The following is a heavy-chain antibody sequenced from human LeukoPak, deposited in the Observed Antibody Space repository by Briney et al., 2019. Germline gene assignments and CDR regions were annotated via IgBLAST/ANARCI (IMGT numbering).Heavy chain of an antibody. CDR2: ISGSGGST. V-gene: IGHV3-23*01. CDR3: VKDVVGAKGNY. CDR1: GFTFSSYA. J-gene: IGHJ4*02. Sequence: GGSLRLSCAASGFTFSSYAMSWVRQAPGKGLEWVSAISGSGGSTYYADSVEGRFTISRDNSKNTLYLQMNSLRAEDTAVYYCVKDVVGAKGNYWGQGTLVTVSS. D-gene: IGHD4-17*01.